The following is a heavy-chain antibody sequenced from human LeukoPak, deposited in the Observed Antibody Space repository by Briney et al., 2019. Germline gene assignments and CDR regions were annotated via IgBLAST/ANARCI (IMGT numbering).Heavy chain of an antibody. CDR2: ISGSGDST. D-gene: IGHD1-26*01. V-gene: IGHV3-23*01. CDR3: ATAYSPLGFDY. CDR1: GFTFSSFA. Sequence: GGSLRLSCAAPGFTFSSFAMNWVRQAPGKGLEWVSTISGSGDSTYYADSVKGRFTISRHNSKNTLYLQMNSLRPEDTAVYYCATAYSPLGFDYWGQGTLVTVSS. J-gene: IGHJ4*02.